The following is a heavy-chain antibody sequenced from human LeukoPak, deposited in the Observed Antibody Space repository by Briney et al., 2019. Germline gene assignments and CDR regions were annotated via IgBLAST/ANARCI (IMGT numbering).Heavy chain of an antibody. D-gene: IGHD6-19*01. CDR2: IYYSGST. J-gene: IGHJ4*02. V-gene: IGHV4-39*01. CDR1: GGSISSSSYY. CDR3: ARHLAVAGPDY. Sequence: SETLSLTCTVSGGSISSSSYYWGWIRQPPGKGLEWIGGIYYSGSTYYNPSLKSRVTISVDTSKNQFSLKLSSVTAADTAVYYCARHLAVAGPDYWGQGTLVTVSS.